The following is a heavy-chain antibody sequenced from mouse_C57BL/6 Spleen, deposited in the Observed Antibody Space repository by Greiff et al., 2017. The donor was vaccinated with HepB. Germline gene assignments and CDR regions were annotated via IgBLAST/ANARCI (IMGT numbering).Heavy chain of an antibody. V-gene: IGHV2-2*01. CDR3: ARKGEYDPYYFDY. CDR1: GFSLTSYG. CDR2: IWSGGST. Sequence: QVQLQQSGPGLVQPSQSLSITCTVSGFSLTSYGVHWVRQSPGKGLEWLGVIWSGGSTDYNAAFISRLSISKDNSKSQVFFKMNRLQADDTAIYYWARKGEYDPYYFDYWGQGTTLTVSS. J-gene: IGHJ2*01. D-gene: IGHD2-4*01.